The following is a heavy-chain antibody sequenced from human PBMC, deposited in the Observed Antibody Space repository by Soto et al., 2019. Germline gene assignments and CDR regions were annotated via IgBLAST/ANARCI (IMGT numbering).Heavy chain of an antibody. CDR1: GYTFTSYG. J-gene: IGHJ6*02. CDR3: ARGGSAASGGFSSGYYAYYYYYGIDV. Sequence: ASVKVSCKASGYTFTSYGISWVRQAPGQGLEWMGWISAYNGNTNYAQKLQGRVTMTTDTSTSTAYMELRSLRSDDTAVHYCARGGSAASGGFSSGYYAYYYYYGIDVWGRVTTFTVYS. CDR2: ISAYNGNT. D-gene: IGHD3-3*01. V-gene: IGHV1-18*01.